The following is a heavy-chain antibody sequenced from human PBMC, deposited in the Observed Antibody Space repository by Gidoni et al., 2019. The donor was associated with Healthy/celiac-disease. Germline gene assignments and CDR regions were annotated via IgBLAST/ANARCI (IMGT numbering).Heavy chain of an antibody. CDR2: ISSSSSYI. V-gene: IGHV3-21*01. D-gene: IGHD2-2*01. CDR3: ARARYCSSTSCYLAFDI. J-gene: IGHJ3*02. Sequence: EVQLVESGGGLVKPGGSLRLSCAASGFTFSSYSMNWVRQAPGKGLEWVSSISSSSSYIYYADSVKGRFTISRDNAKNSLYLQMNSLRAEDTAVYYCARARYCSSTSCYLAFDIWGQGTMVTVSS. CDR1: GFTFSSYS.